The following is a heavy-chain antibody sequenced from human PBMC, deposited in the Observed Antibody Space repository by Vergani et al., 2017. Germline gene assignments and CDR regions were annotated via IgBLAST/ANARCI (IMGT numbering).Heavy chain of an antibody. D-gene: IGHD2-15*01. V-gene: IGHV4-61*02. CDR2: IHTGGST. CDR1: GESIRSGSHY. Sequence: QVKLQESGPGLLKPSQTLSLTCTVSGESIRSGSHYWSWIRQPAGKGPEWIGHIHTGGSTDLNPSFQIRVSISVDTSKSQFSLKLNSVTFADTAVYYCARSRPYCTSGSCPAIWGQGTLVTVSS. J-gene: IGHJ4*02. CDR3: ARSRPYCTSGSCPAI.